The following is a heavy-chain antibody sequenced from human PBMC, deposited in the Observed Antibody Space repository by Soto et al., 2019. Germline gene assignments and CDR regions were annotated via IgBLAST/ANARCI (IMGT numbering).Heavy chain of an antibody. J-gene: IGHJ4*02. V-gene: IGHV3-15*07. CDR3: TRWRTH. Sequence: GGSLRLSCAASGFTFTNTCMNWVRQAPGKGLEWVGRIKSKTDGGTTDYAAPVKGRFTISRDDSRNKLYLYMNGLKAEDKAVYYCTRWRTHWGLGTLVTVSS. CDR1: GFTFTNTC. D-gene: IGHD3-3*01. CDR2: IKSKTDGGTT.